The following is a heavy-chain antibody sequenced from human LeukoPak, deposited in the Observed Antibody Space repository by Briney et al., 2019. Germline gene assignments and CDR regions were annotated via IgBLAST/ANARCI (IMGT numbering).Heavy chain of an antibody. CDR2: TYYRSKWYN. V-gene: IGHV6-1*01. Sequence: SQTLSLTCAISGDSVSSNSAAWNWIRQSPSRGLEWLGRTYYRSKWYNDYAVSVKSRIVINPDTSKNQFSLQLNSVTPEDTAVYYCARTGIAARPTVWFDPWGQGTLVTVSS. J-gene: IGHJ5*02. CDR1: GDSVSSNSAA. D-gene: IGHD6-6*01. CDR3: ARTGIAARPTVWFDP.